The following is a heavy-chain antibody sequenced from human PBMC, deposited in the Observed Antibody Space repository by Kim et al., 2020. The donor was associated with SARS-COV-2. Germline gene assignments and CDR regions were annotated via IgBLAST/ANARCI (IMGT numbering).Heavy chain of an antibody. Sequence: DPSDSPSFQGKVTISADKSISTAYLQWSSLKASDTAMYYCARLLEGYDYWGQGTLVTVSS. V-gene: IGHV5-51*01. CDR3: ARLLEGYDY. J-gene: IGHJ4*02. CDR2: DP. D-gene: IGHD2-15*01.